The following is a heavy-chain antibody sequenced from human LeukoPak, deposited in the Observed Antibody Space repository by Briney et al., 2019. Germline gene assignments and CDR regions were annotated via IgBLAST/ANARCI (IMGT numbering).Heavy chain of an antibody. D-gene: IGHD1-14*01. CDR3: AKVRGGIIGTQDAFDS. CDR2: IRFDGNNK. Sequence: GGSLRLSCAASGFSFSSYAMHWVRQAPGKGLEWVAYIRFDGNNKYHADSVKGRFTISRDNSKNTLYLQMNSLRADDTAVDYCAKVRGGIIGTQDAFDSWGPGTLVTVSS. J-gene: IGHJ3*02. CDR1: GFSFSSYA. V-gene: IGHV3-30*02.